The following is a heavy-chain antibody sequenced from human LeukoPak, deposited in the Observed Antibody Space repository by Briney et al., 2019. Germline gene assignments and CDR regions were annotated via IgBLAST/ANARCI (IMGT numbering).Heavy chain of an antibody. V-gene: IGHV3-21*06. CDR1: GFTFSSYS. Sequence: GGSLRLSCAASGFTFSSYSINWVRQAPGKGLEWASSISSGSSYIYFADSMKGRFTISRDNTQNLVYLQMNSLRAEDTAVYYCASTYGGNVNVVDFWGQGTLVTVSS. J-gene: IGHJ4*02. CDR2: ISSGSSYI. CDR3: ASTYGGNVNVVDF. D-gene: IGHD4-23*01.